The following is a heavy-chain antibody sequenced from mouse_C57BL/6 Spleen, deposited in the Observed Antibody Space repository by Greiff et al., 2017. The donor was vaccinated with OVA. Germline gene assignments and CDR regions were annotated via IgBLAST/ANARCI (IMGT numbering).Heavy chain of an antibody. Sequence: EMQRVESGGDLVKPGGSLKLSCAASGFTFSSYGMSWVRQTPDKRLEWVATISSGGSYTYYPDSVKGRFTISRDNAKNTLYLQMSSLKSEDTAMYYCARLGPITTVVARYYYAMDYWGQGTSVTVSS. CDR3: ARLGPITTVVARYYYAMDY. CDR1: GFTFSSYG. D-gene: IGHD1-1*01. V-gene: IGHV5-6*01. J-gene: IGHJ4*01. CDR2: ISSGGSYT.